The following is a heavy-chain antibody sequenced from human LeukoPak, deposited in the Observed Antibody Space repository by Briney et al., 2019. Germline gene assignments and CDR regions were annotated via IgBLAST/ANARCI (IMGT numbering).Heavy chain of an antibody. J-gene: IGHJ4*02. CDR2: IWCDGSNK. D-gene: IGHD6-19*01. CDR3: ARAVAGPGGDY. V-gene: IGHV3-33*01. CDR1: GFTFSSYG. Sequence: GGSLRLSCAASGFTFSSYGMHWVRQAPGKGLEWVAVIWCDGSNKYYADSVKGRFTISRDNSKNTLYLQMNSLRAEDTAVYYCARAVAGPGGDYWGQGTLVTVSS.